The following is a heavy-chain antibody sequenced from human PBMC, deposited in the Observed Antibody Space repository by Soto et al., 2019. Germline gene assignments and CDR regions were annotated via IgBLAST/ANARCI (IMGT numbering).Heavy chain of an antibody. Sequence: SETLSLTCAVSGGSISSSNWWSWVRQPPGKGLEWIGEIYHSGSTNYNPSLKSRVTISVDKSKNQFSLKLSSVTAADTAVYYCARVSIAAVRRVEYYYYGMDVWGQGTTVTVSS. D-gene: IGHD6-25*01. J-gene: IGHJ6*02. CDR1: GGSISSSNW. CDR2: IYHSGST. V-gene: IGHV4-4*02. CDR3: ARVSIAAVRRVEYYYYGMDV.